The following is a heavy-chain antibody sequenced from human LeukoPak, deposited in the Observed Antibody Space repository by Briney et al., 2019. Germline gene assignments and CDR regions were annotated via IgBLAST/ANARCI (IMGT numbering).Heavy chain of an antibody. D-gene: IGHD3-10*01. Sequence: SETLSLTCTVSGGSISSYYWSWIRQPPGKGLEWIGYIYYSGSTNYNPSLKSRVTISVDMSKNQFSLKLSSVTAADTAVYYSARAMALYYFDYWGQGTLVTVSS. V-gene: IGHV4-59*01. J-gene: IGHJ4*02. CDR2: IYYSGST. CDR1: GGSISSYY. CDR3: ARAMALYYFDY.